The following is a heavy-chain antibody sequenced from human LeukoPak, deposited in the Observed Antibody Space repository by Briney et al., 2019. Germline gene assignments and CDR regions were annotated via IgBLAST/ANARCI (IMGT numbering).Heavy chain of an antibody. D-gene: IGHD6-13*01. J-gene: IGHJ4*02. CDR2: INPNNGDT. CDR1: GYTFTGHH. V-gene: IGHV1-2*02. Sequence: ASVKVSCKASGYTFTGHHMHWVRQAPGQGLEWVGWINPNNGDTFNGQRFQGGVTMTRDTSIRTAYMELTSLTSDDTAVYYCAPSPGALSSSWSYNYYLHSWGPGTLVTVSS. CDR3: APSPGALSSSWSYNYYLHS.